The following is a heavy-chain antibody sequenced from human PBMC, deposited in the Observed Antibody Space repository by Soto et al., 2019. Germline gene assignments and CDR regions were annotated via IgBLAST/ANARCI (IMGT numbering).Heavy chain of an antibody. CDR1: GGSISSYY. J-gene: IGHJ5*02. D-gene: IGHD5-12*01. CDR3: ARGVATINWFDP. V-gene: IGHV4-59*01. CDR2: IYYSGST. Sequence: PSETLSLTCTVSGGSISSYYWSWIRQPPGKGLEWIGYIYYSGSTNYNPSLKSRVTISVDTSKNQFSLKLSSVTAADTAVYYCARGVATINWFDPWGQGTLVTVS.